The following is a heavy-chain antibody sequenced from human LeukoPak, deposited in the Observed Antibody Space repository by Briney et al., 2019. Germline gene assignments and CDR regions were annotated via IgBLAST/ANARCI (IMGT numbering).Heavy chain of an antibody. D-gene: IGHD3-10*01. V-gene: IGHV3-66*01. CDR1: GFTVSNNY. CDR3: ARDRGSGLDY. J-gene: IGHJ4*02. CDR2: IYSGGYT. Sequence: GGSLRLSCAAPGFTVSNNYMSWVRQAPGKGLEWVSVIYSGGYTYYADSVKGRFTISRDNSKNTLYLQMNSLRAEDTAVYYCARDRGSGLDYWGQGTLVTVSS.